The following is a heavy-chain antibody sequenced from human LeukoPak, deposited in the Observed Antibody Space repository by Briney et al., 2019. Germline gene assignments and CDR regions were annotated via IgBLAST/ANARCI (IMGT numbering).Heavy chain of an antibody. D-gene: IGHD4-17*01. Sequence: PSETLSLTCTVSGGSVSSGSYYWSWIRQPPGKGLEWIGYIYYSGSTNYNPSLKSRVTISVDTSKNQFSLKLSSVTAADTAVYYCASSQTSYAAYQTYWSQGTLVTVSS. J-gene: IGHJ4*02. CDR3: ASSQTSYAAYQTY. V-gene: IGHV4-61*01. CDR2: IYYSGST. CDR1: GGSVSSGSYY.